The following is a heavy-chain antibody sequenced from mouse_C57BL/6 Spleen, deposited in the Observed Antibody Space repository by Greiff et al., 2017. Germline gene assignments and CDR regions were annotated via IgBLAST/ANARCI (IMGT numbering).Heavy chain of an antibody. CDR1: GFTFSSYA. CDR2: ISSGGDYI. Sequence: EVQVVESGEGLVKPGGSLKLSCAASGFTFSSYAMSWVRQTPEKRLEWVAYISSGGDYIYYADTVKGRFTISRDNARNTLYLQMSSLKSEDTAMYYCTREDGNLYAMDYWGQGTSVTVSS. V-gene: IGHV5-9-1*02. D-gene: IGHD2-1*01. J-gene: IGHJ4*01. CDR3: TREDGNLYAMDY.